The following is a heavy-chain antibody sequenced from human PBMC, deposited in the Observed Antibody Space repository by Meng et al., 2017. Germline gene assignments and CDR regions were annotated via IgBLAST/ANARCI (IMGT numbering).Heavy chain of an antibody. CDR1: GFSVSGTG. Sequence: VERGGCVFQRWRSLELSLAASGFSVSGTGMHWVRQAPGKGLGWVAVIWYDGSNKYYADSVKGRFTISRDNSKNTLYLQMNSLRAEDTAVYYCARVVYSSGWSFDYWGQGTLVTVSS. D-gene: IGHD6-19*01. J-gene: IGHJ4*02. CDR3: ARVVYSSGWSFDY. CDR2: IWYDGSNK. V-gene: IGHV3-33*01.